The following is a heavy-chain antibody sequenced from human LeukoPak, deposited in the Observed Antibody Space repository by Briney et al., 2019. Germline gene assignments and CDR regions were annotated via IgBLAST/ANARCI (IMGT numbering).Heavy chain of an antibody. CDR2: IYSGGST. J-gene: IGHJ3*02. CDR1: GFTFSSYA. D-gene: IGHD2-21*01. CDR3: ARECDGILCIDAFDI. Sequence: PGGSLRLSCAASGFTFSSYAMSWVRQAPGKGLEWVSVIYSGGSTYYADSVKGRFTISRDNSKNTLYLQMNSLRAEDTAVYYCARECDGILCIDAFDIWGQGTMVTVSS. V-gene: IGHV3-66*01.